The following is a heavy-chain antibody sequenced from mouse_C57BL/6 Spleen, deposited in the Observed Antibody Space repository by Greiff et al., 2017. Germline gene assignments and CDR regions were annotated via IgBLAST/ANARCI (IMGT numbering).Heavy chain of an antibody. Sequence: VQLQQSGAELVMPGASVKLSCKASGYTFTSYWMHWVKQRPGQGLEWIGEIDPSDSYTNYNQKFKGKSTLTVDKSSSTAYMQLSSLTSEDSAVYYCAITTGAFDYWGQGTTLTVSS. V-gene: IGHV1-69*01. CDR2: IDPSDSYT. CDR1: GYTFTSYW. D-gene: IGHD1-1*01. CDR3: AITTGAFDY. J-gene: IGHJ2*01.